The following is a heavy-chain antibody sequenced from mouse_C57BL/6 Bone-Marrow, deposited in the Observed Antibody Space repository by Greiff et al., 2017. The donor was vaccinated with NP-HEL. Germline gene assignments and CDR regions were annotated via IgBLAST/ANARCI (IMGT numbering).Heavy chain of an antibody. CDR1: GFTFTDYY. CDR2: IRNKANGYTT. V-gene: IGHV7-3*01. D-gene: IGHD2-3*01. J-gene: IGHJ2*01. CDR3: ARSFYDSHFDY. Sequence: EVKLMESGGGLVQPGGSLSLSCAASGFTFTDYYMSWVRQPPGKALEWLGFIRNKANGYTTEYSASVKGRFTISRDNSQSILYLQMNALRAEDSATYYCARSFYDSHFDYWGQGTTLTVSS.